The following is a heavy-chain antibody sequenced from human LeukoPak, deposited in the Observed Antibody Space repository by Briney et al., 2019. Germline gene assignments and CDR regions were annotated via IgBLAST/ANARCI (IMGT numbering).Heavy chain of an antibody. CDR1: GYSFTNYW. D-gene: IGHD3-22*01. Sequence: GESLKISCKGSGYSFTNYWISWVRQVPGKGLEWMGRIDPSDSYTNYSPSFQGHVTISADKSISTAYLQWSGLKASDTAMYYCARLSSSYYDSSGYDFDYWGQGTLVTVSS. V-gene: IGHV5-10-1*01. CDR3: ARLSSSYYDSSGYDFDY. CDR2: IDPSDSYT. J-gene: IGHJ4*02.